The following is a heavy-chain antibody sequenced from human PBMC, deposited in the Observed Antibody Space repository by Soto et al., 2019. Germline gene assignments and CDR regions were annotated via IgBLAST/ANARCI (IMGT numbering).Heavy chain of an antibody. CDR1: GVTFGGYG. CDR2: ISSSSSTI. V-gene: IGHV3-48*02. CDR3: ARAYSLNYYDSSGSPEYFDY. D-gene: IGHD3-22*01. J-gene: IGHJ4*02. Sequence: PVGALRISCGASGVTFGGYGGNWVRQDTGKGLEWVSYISSSSSTIYYADSVKGRFTISRDNAKNSLYLQMNSLRDEDTAVYYCARAYSLNYYDSSGSPEYFDYWGQGTLVTVSS.